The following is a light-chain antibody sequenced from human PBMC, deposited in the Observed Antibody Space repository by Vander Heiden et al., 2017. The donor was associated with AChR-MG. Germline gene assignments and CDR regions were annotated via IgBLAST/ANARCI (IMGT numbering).Light chain of an antibody. Sequence: DIQMTQSPSSVSASVGDRVTITCRASQGIASWLAWYQQKAGKGPKLLIYASSTLQTGVPSRFSGSGFGTNFTLTISSLQPEDFAIYYCQQCNSFPPTFGHGTKVDLK. CDR2: ASS. V-gene: IGKV1-12*01. CDR1: QGIASW. CDR3: QQCNSFPPT. J-gene: IGKJ1*01.